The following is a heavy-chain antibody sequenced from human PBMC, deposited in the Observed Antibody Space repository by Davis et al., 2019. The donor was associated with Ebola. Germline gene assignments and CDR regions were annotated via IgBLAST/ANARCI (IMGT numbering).Heavy chain of an antibody. J-gene: IGHJ5*02. CDR1: GYSFTSYW. Sequence: GESLKISCKGSGYSFTSYWIGWVRQMPGKGLEWMGIIYPGDSDTRYSPSFQGQVTISADKSISTAYLQWSSLKASDTAMYYCARQRGCSSTSCYEWFDPWGQGTLVTVSS. CDR2: IYPGDSDT. CDR3: ARQRGCSSTSCYEWFDP. D-gene: IGHD2-2*01. V-gene: IGHV5-51*01.